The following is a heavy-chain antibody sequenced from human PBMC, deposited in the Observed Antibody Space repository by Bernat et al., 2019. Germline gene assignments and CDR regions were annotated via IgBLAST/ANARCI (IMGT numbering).Heavy chain of an antibody. V-gene: IGHV3-33*01. D-gene: IGHD6-13*01. J-gene: IGHJ6*02. CDR3: ARGGSAAGINYYYGMDV. CDR1: GFTFSSYG. CDR2: IWYDGSNK. Sequence: QVQLVESGGGVVQPRRSLRLSCAASGFTFSSYGMHWVRQAPGKGLEGVAVIWYDGSNKYYADSVKGRFTISRDNSKNTLYLQMNSLRAEDTAVYYCARGGSAAGINYYYGMDVWGQGTTVTVSS.